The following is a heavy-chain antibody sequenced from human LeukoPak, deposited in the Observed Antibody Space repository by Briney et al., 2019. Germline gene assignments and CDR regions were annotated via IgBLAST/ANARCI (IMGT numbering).Heavy chain of an antibody. CDR1: GFTFSSYS. CDR2: ISRSSSVI. Sequence: GGSLRLSCAASGFTFSSYSMNWVRQAPGKGLEWVSYISRSSSVIYYADSVKGRFTISRDNAKDSLYLQMNSLRAEDTAVYYCARVTWMGYCSSTSCGSGDYWGQGTLVTVSS. J-gene: IGHJ4*02. CDR3: ARVTWMGYCSSTSCGSGDY. D-gene: IGHD2-2*01. V-gene: IGHV3-48*01.